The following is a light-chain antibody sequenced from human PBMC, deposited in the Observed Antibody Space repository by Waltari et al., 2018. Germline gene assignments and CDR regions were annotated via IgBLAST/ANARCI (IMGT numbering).Light chain of an antibody. V-gene: IGLV2-14*01. CDR3: SSYTSSGTRV. CDR1: SSDVGGYNY. Sequence: QSALTQPASVSGSPGQSITISCSGTSSDVGGYNYVSWYQQQPGKAPKLMIYDVTNRPAGVSDRFASSKSGNTASLTISGLQAEDEADYYCSSYTSSGTRVFGGGTKLTVL. CDR2: DVT. J-gene: IGLJ3*02.